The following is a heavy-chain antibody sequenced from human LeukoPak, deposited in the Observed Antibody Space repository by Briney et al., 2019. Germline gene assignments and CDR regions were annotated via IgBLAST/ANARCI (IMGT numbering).Heavy chain of an antibody. V-gene: IGHV3-74*01. CDR3: ARDLIPYSNYGEGIDY. CDR2: INSDGSST. J-gene: IGHJ4*02. CDR1: GFTFSSYW. Sequence: GGSLRLSCAASGFTFSSYWMHWVRHAPGKGLVWVPRINSDGSSTSYADSVKGRFTISRDNAKNTLYLQMNSLRAEDTAVYYCARDLIPYSNYGEGIDYWGQGTLVTVSS. D-gene: IGHD4-11*01.